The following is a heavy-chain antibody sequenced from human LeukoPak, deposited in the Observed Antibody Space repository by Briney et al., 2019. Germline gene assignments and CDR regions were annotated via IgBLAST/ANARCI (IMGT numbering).Heavy chain of an antibody. CDR1: GFTFDDYA. Sequence: GGPLRLSCAASGFTFDDYAMHWVRQAPGKGLEWVSGISWNSGSIGYADSVKGRFTISRDNAKNSLYLQMNSLRAEDTALYYCATHTRHYYYYGMDVWGQGTTVTVSS. D-gene: IGHD2-2*01. J-gene: IGHJ6*02. CDR3: ATHTRHYYYYGMDV. V-gene: IGHV3-9*01. CDR2: ISWNSGSI.